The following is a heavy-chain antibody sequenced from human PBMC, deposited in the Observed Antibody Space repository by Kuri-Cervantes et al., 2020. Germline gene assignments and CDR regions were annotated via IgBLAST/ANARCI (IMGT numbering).Heavy chain of an antibody. CDR3: ARDRAFGDGHFDY. CDR2: INPSGGST. D-gene: IGHD3-10*01. J-gene: IGHJ4*02. Sequence: ASVKVSCKASGYTFTSYYMHWVRQAPGQGLEWMGIINPSGGSTSYAQKLQGRVTMTTDTSTSTAYMELRSLGSDDTAVYYCARDRAFGDGHFDYWGQGTLVTVSS. V-gene: IGHV1-46*01. CDR1: GYTFTSYY.